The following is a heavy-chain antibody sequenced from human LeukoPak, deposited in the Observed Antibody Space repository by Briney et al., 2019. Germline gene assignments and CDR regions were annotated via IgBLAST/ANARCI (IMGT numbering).Heavy chain of an antibody. CDR1: GFTSSPYW. Sequence: GGSLRLSCAASGFTSSPYWMHWVRQAPGGGLVWVLRINNDGSDTSYADSVKGRFTISRDTAKNILYLQMNSLRAEDTALYYCATIFDRDTWGQGALVTVSS. J-gene: IGHJ4*02. CDR3: ATIFDRDT. D-gene: IGHD2-21*01. CDR2: INNDGSDT. V-gene: IGHV3-74*01.